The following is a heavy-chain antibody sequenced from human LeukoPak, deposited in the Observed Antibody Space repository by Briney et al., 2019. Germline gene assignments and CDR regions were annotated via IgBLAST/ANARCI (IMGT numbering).Heavy chain of an antibody. D-gene: IGHD2-2*01. CDR3: ARDSGQLLLFPDY. J-gene: IGHJ4*02. V-gene: IGHV3-7*01. CDR2: IKQDGSEK. Sequence: GGSLRLSCAASGFTFSSYWMSWVRQAPGKGLEWVANIKQDGSEKYYMDSGKGRFTISRDNAKNSLYLQMNSLRAEDTAVYYCARDSGQLLLFPDYWGQGTLVTVSS. CDR1: GFTFSSYW.